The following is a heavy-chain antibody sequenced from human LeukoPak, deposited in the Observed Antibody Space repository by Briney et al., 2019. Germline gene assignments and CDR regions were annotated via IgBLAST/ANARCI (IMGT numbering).Heavy chain of an antibody. CDR1: GFTFSRYW. Sequence: GGSLRLSCAASGFTFSRYWMHWVRQAPGKGLVRVSLINSDGSSTSYADSVKGRFTISRDNAKNTLYLQMNSLRAEDTAVYYCAKDLRFGLSDYWGQGTLVTVSS. V-gene: IGHV3-74*01. J-gene: IGHJ4*02. CDR3: AKDLRFGLSDY. D-gene: IGHD3-3*01. CDR2: INSDGSST.